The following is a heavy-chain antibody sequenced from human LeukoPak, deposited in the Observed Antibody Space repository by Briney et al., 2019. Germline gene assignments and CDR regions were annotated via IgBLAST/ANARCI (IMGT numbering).Heavy chain of an antibody. CDR1: GYTFTSYY. V-gene: IGHV1-46*01. CDR2: INPSGGST. CDR3: ARAQLTTLFDY. Sequence: ASVKVSCKASGYTFTSYYMHWVRQAPGQGLEWMGIINPSGGSTSNAQKFQSRVTMTRDTSTSTVYMELSSLRSEDTAVYYCARAQLTTLFDYWGQGTLVTVSS. D-gene: IGHD3-22*01. J-gene: IGHJ4*02.